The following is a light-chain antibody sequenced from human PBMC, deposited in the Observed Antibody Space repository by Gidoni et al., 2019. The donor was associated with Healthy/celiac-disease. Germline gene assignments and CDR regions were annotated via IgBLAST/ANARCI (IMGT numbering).Light chain of an antibody. CDR3: QAWDSSTANVV. J-gene: IGLJ2*01. V-gene: IGLV3-1*01. Sequence: SYERTQPPSVSVSPAQTASITCSGDKLGDKYTCWYQQTPSQSPVLVIYQDSKRPSGIPERFSGSNSGNTATLTISGTQAMDEADYYCQAWDSSTANVVFGGGTKLTVL. CDR1: KLGDKY. CDR2: QDS.